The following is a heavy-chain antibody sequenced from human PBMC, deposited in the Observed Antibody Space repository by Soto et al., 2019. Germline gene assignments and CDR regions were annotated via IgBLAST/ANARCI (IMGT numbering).Heavy chain of an antibody. CDR2: IQPDGSGK. V-gene: IGHV3-7*01. J-gene: IGHJ4*02. CDR1: GFIFSNNW. D-gene: IGHD4-4*01. CDR3: ANPTDLDY. Sequence: PGGSLRLSCVASGFIFSNNWMSWVRQAPGKGLEWVASIQPDGSGKFHMDSVRGRFTISRDNAKTSLYLQMNSLRAEDTAVYYCANPTDLDYWGQGTLVTVSS.